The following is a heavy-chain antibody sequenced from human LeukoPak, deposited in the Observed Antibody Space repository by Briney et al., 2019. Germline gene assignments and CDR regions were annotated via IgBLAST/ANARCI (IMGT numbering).Heavy chain of an antibody. Sequence: GGSLRLSCAASGFTFDDYAMHWVRQAPGKGLEWVSGISWNSGSIGYADSVKGRFTISRDNAKNSLYLQMNSLRAEDTALYYCANLGQVDWFDPWGQGTLVTVSS. V-gene: IGHV3-9*01. CDR3: ANLGQVDWFDP. CDR1: GFTFDDYA. D-gene: IGHD2-15*01. CDR2: ISWNSGSI. J-gene: IGHJ5*02.